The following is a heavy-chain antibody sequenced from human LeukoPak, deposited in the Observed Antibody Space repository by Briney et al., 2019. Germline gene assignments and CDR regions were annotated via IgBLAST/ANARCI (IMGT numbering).Heavy chain of an antibody. D-gene: IGHD4-17*01. CDR1: GFTVSSNY. V-gene: IGHV3-11*01. CDR2: ISSSGSTI. J-gene: IGHJ2*01. CDR3: ARDPLRDYGDYQSAAFLGTNPWYFDL. Sequence: GGSLRLSCAASGFTVSSNYMSWVRQAPGKGLEWVSYISSSGSTIYYADSVKGRFTISRDNAKNSLYLQMNSLRAEDTAVYYCARDPLRDYGDYQSAAFLGTNPWYFDLWGRGTLVTVSS.